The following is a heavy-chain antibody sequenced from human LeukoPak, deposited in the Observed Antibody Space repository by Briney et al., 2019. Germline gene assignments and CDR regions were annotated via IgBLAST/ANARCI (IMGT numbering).Heavy chain of an antibody. Sequence: GGSLILSCAASGFTLSSYAMNWVRQAPGKGLEWVSYISSSGSTIYYADSVKGRFTISRDNAKNSLYLQMNSLRAEDTAVYYCAELGITMIGGVWGKGTTVTISS. D-gene: IGHD3-10*02. V-gene: IGHV3-48*03. J-gene: IGHJ6*04. CDR1: GFTLSSYA. CDR2: ISSSGSTI. CDR3: AELGITMIGGV.